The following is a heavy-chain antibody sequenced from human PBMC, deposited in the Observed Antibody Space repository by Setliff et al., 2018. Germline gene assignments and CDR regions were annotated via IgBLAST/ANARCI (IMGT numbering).Heavy chain of an antibody. Sequence: PSETLSLTCTVSGGSISSYYWSWIRQPPGKRLEWIGYIYYSGSTNYNPSLESRVTISVDTSKNQFSLRLNSATAADTAVYYCARLRGAFDYWGQGTLFTVSS. V-gene: IGHV4-59*01. CDR1: GGSISSYY. D-gene: IGHD3-16*01. J-gene: IGHJ4*02. CDR2: IYYSGST. CDR3: ARLRGAFDY.